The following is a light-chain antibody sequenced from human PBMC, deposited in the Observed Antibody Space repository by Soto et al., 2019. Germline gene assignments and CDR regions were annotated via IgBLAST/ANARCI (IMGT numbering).Light chain of an antibody. V-gene: IGKV3-20*01. CDR2: GES. CDR3: KQYGSSPFT. CDR1: QSVSSIY. Sequence: DIVLTQSPGTLSFSPGERATLSCRASQSVSSIYLAWYQQKPGQAPRLLIYGESSRATGIPDRFSGSGSGKEFTLTISRLEPEDFAVYHCKQYGSSPFTFGWGTKVDIX. J-gene: IGKJ4*01.